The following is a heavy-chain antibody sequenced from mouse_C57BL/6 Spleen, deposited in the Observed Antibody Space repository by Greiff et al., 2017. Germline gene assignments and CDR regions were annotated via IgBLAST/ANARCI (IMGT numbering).Heavy chain of an antibody. Sequence: VQLQQSGPELVKPGASVKLSCKASGYTFTDYNMHWVKQSHGKSLEWIGYINPKSGGTSYNQKFKGKATLTVNKSSSTAYMELRSLTSEDSAVYYCASSPLDYYAMDYWGQGTLVTVSS. CDR2: INPKSGGT. CDR1: GYTFTDYN. CDR3: ASSPLDYYAMDY. J-gene: IGHJ4*01. V-gene: IGHV1-22*01. D-gene: IGHD6-1*01.